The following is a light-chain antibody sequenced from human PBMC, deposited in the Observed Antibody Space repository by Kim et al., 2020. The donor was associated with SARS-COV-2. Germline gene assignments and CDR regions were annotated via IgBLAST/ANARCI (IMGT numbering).Light chain of an antibody. CDR1: QSVNTN. Sequence: EVVMTQSPATLSVSPGERATLSCRASQSVNTNLAWYQQQPGQAPRLLIYGASTRATDIPARFSGSGSGTEFTLIISSLQSEDIAVYYCQQYDNWPPYTFGQGTKLEI. J-gene: IGKJ2*01. V-gene: IGKV3-15*01. CDR3: QQYDNWPPYT. CDR2: GAS.